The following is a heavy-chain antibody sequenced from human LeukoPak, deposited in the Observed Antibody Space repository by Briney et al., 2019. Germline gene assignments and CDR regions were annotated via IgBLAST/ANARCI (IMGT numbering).Heavy chain of an antibody. CDR3: AKTPLQYYYDSCGYSIVTDY. CDR1: GFTFSSYA. CDR2: ISGSGGST. V-gene: IGHV3-23*01. D-gene: IGHD3-22*01. J-gene: IGHJ4*02. Sequence: PGGSLRPSCAASGFTFSSYAMSWVRQAPGKGLEWVSAISGSGGSTYYADSVKGRFTISRDNSKNTLYLQMNSLRAEDTAVYYCAKTPLQYYYDSCGYSIVTDYWGQGTLVTVSS.